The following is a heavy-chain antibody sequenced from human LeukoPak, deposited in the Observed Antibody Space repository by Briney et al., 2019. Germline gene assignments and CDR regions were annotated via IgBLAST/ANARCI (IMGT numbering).Heavy chain of an antibody. D-gene: IGHD3-22*01. CDR3: ARDSGYPYYFDY. Sequence: ASVKVSCKASGYTFTDYNMYWVRQAPGQGLEWMGWINTNSGGTSYAQKFQGRITMTRDTSISTAYIELSRLRSDDTAVYYCARDSGYPYYFDYWGLGTLVAVSS. CDR1: GYTFTDYN. V-gene: IGHV1-2*02. J-gene: IGHJ4*02. CDR2: INTNSGGT.